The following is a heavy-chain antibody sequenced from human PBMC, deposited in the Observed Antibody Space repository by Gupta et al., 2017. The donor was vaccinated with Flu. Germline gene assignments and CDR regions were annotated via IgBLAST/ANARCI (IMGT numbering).Heavy chain of an antibody. D-gene: IGHD2-2*01. CDR2: IYHSGST. J-gene: IGHJ4*02. CDR1: GYSISSGYY. CDR3: ARGRLDIVVVPAAIRVAAAAAYFDY. V-gene: IGHV4-38-2*01. Sequence: QVQLQESGPGLVKPSETLSLTCAVSGYSISSGYYWGWIRQPPGKGLEWIGSIYHSGSTYYNPSLKSRVTISVDTSKNQFSLKLSSVTAADTAVYYCARGRLDIVVVPAAIRVAAAAAYFDYWGQGTLVTVSS.